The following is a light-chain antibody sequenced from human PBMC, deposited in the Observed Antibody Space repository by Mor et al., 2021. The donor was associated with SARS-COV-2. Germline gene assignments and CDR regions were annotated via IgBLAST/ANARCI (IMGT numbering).Light chain of an antibody. J-gene: IGKJ4*01. V-gene: IGKV3-15*01. CDR1: QSVGSN. CDR2: GAS. Sequence: TLSVSPGERATLSCRASQSVGSNLAWYQQKPGQAPWLLIYGASTRATGPPARFSGSGSGTEFTLTINSLQSEDVAVYYCQQYNSWPLSFGGGTKVE. CDR3: QQYNSWPLS.